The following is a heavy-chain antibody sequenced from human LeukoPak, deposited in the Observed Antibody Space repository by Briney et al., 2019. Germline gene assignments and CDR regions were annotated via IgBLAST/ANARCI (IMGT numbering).Heavy chain of an antibody. Sequence: PSETLSLTCTVSGGSISSSSYYWGWVRQPPGKGLEWIGSIYYSGSTYYNPSLESRVTISVDTSKNQFSLKLSSVTAADTAVYYCARVPVNIWENWFDPWGQGTLVTVSS. CDR2: IYYSGST. CDR3: ARVPVNIWENWFDP. J-gene: IGHJ5*02. V-gene: IGHV4-39*07. CDR1: GGSISSSSYY. D-gene: IGHD1-26*01.